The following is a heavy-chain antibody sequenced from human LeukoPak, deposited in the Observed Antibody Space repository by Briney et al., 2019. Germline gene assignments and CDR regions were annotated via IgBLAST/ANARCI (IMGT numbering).Heavy chain of an antibody. V-gene: IGHV4-39*01. Sequence: SETLSLTCTVSGGSISSSSYYWGWIRQPPGQGLEWIGSIYYSGSTYYNPSLKSRVTISVDTSKNQFSLKLSSVTAADTAVYYCARHSSRIAVATYYFDYWGQGTLVTVSS. CDR3: ARHSSRIAVATYYFDY. J-gene: IGHJ4*02. D-gene: IGHD6-19*01. CDR1: GGSISSSSYY. CDR2: IYYSGST.